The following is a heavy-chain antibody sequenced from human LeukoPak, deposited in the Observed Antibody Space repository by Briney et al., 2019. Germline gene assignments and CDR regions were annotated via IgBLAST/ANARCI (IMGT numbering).Heavy chain of an antibody. J-gene: IGHJ4*02. CDR3: ARSPAYYYDSSGYVDY. D-gene: IGHD3-22*01. V-gene: IGHV3-66*01. Sequence: PGGSLRLSCAASGFTFSSYAMSWVRQAPGKGLEWVSVIYSGGSTYYADSVKGRFTISRDNSKNTLYLQMNSLRAEDTAVYYCARSPAYYYDSSGYVDYWGQGTLVTVSS. CDR1: GFTFSSYA. CDR2: IYSGGST.